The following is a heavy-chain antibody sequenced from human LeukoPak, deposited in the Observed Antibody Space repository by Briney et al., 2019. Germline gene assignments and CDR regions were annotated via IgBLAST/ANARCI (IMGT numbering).Heavy chain of an antibody. D-gene: IGHD2-15*01. CDR1: GFTFSSYA. CDR2: ITGSGSDT. CDR3: AKGTEGYCSGTICYPFDY. J-gene: IGHJ4*02. V-gene: IGHV3-23*01. Sequence: GGSLRLSCEASGFTFSSYAMNWVRQVPGTGLEWVSSITGSGSDTYFVDSVKGRFTISRDNSKNTLYLQLNSLRAEDTAVYYCAKGTEGYCSGTICYPFDYWGRGTLVTVSS.